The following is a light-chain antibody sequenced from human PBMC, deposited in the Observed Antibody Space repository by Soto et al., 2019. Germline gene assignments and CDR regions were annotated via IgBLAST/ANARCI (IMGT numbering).Light chain of an antibody. CDR2: DAS. J-gene: IGKJ4*01. Sequence: DIQMTQSPSTLSASVGDRVTITCLASQSISSWLAWYQQKPGKAPKVLIFDASSLESGVPSRFSGRRSGTEFTLTIAGLQPEDFATYYCQQYESYSPLTFGGGTKVDI. CDR1: QSISSW. V-gene: IGKV1-5*01. CDR3: QQYESYSPLT.